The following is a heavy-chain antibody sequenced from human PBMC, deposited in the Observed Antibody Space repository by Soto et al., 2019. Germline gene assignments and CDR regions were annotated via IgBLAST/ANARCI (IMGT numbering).Heavy chain of an antibody. CDR2: ISAYSGHT. Sequence: VQLVQSGAELKKSGASVKVSCQTSGYSFTTYGTAWVRQAPGQGLEWIGWISAYSGHTNYAQDFQGRVTMTTDTSTSTSYMELRSLRSNDTAVYSCARGRGSSSWYEISHYFDSWGQGTPVTVSS. V-gene: IGHV1-18*01. CDR3: ARGRGSSSWYEISHYFDS. J-gene: IGHJ4*02. CDR1: GYSFTTYG. D-gene: IGHD6-13*01.